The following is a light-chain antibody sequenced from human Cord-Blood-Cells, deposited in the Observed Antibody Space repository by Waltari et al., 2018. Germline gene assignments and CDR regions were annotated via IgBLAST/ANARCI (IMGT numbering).Light chain of an antibody. J-gene: IGLJ3*02. CDR3: CSYAGSSTWV. CDR2: EGS. CDR1: SSDVGSYTL. V-gene: IGLV2-23*01. Sequence: QSALTQPASVSGSPGQPIPISCTGTSSDVGSYTLFSWYQQHPGKAPKLMIYEGSKRPSGVSNRFSGSKSGNTASLTISGLQAEDEADYYCCSYAGSSTWVFGGGTKLTVL.